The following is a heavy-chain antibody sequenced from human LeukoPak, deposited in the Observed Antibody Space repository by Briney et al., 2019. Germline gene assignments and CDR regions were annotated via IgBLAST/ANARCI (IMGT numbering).Heavy chain of an antibody. CDR3: AGSITMVRGVIIFDY. CDR1: GGSISSSSYY. CDR2: INHSGST. V-gene: IGHV4-39*07. D-gene: IGHD3-10*01. J-gene: IGHJ4*02. Sequence: SETLSLTCTVSGGSISSSSYYWGWIRQPPGKGLEWIGEINHSGSTNYNPSLKSRVTISVDTSKNQFSLKLSSVTAADTAVYYCAGSITMVRGVIIFDYWGQGTLVTVSS.